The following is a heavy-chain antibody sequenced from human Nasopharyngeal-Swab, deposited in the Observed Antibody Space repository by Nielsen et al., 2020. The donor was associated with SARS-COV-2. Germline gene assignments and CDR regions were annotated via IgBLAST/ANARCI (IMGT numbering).Heavy chain of an antibody. CDR2: ITGSGDAT. CDR1: GFTLSSYT. CDR3: AKDGVRLNGIDV. J-gene: IGHJ6*02. Sequence: GESLKISCGASGFTLSSYTMSWVRQAPGRGLEWVSAITGSGDATNYVDSVRGRFTISRDNSKSTLYLQMNSLRAEDTAEYFCAKDGVRLNGIDVWGQGTTVTVSS. D-gene: IGHD3-16*01. V-gene: IGHV3-23*01.